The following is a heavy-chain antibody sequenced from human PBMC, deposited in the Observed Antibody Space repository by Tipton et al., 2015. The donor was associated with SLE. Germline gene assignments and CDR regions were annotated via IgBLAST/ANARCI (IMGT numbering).Heavy chain of an antibody. CDR2: IYYSGST. J-gene: IGHJ3*02. D-gene: IGHD6-19*01. CDR1: GGSISSYY. V-gene: IGHV4-59*01. CDR3: AREVSGWYGRDDAFDI. Sequence: TLSLTCTVSGGSISSYYWSWIRQPPGKGLEWIGYIYYSGSTNYNPSLKSRVTISVDTSKNQFSLKLSSVTAADTAVYYCAREVSGWYGRDDAFDIWGQGTMVTVSS.